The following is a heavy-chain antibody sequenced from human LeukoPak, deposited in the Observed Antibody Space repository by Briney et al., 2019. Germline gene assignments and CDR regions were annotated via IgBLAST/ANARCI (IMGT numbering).Heavy chain of an antibody. Sequence: RTGGSLRLSCAASGFTFSSYAMSWVRQAPGKGLEWVSAISGSGGSTYYADSVKGRFTISRDNSKNTVYLQMKILRVEDTAVYHCGKERYGSSSVVDYWGHGTLVTVSS. CDR3: GKERYGSSSVVDY. D-gene: IGHD6-6*01. V-gene: IGHV3-23*01. CDR2: ISGSGGST. J-gene: IGHJ4*01. CDR1: GFTFSSYA.